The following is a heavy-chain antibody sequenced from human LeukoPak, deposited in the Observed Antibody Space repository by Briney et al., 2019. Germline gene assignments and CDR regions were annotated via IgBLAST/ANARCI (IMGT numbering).Heavy chain of an antibody. CDR3: ARDKWGTQPGSDAFDI. Sequence: SETLSLTCTVSGGSISSYYWSWIRQPPGKGLEWIGYIYYSGSTNYNPSLKSRVTISVDTSKNQFSLKLSSVTAADTAVYYCARDKWGTQPGSDAFDIWGQGTMVTVSS. V-gene: IGHV4-59*01. CDR2: IYYSGST. CDR1: GGSISSYY. J-gene: IGHJ3*02. D-gene: IGHD3-16*01.